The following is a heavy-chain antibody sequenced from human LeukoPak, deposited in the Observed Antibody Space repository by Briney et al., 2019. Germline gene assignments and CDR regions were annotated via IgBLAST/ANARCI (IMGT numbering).Heavy chain of an antibody. J-gene: IGHJ4*02. CDR1: GGSISSYY. V-gene: IGHV4-4*07. Sequence: SETLSLTCTVSGGSISSYYWSWIRQPAGKGLEWIGRIYTSGSTNYNPSLKSRVTMSVGTSKNQFSLKLSSVTAADTAVYYCARIGENYYEYYFDYWGQGTLVTVSS. CDR3: ARIGENYYEYYFDY. CDR2: IYTSGST. D-gene: IGHD1-26*01.